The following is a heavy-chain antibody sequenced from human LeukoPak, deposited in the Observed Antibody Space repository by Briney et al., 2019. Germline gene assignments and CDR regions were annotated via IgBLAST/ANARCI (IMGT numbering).Heavy chain of an antibody. J-gene: IGHJ4*02. D-gene: IGHD1-26*01. CDR3: ARMGDIVGATFAFDY. CDR1: GGSISSYY. Sequence: PSETLSLTCTVSGGSISSYYWSWIRQPPGKGREWIGYIYYSGSTNYNPSLKSRVTISVDTSKNQFSLKLSSVTAADTAVYYCARMGDIVGATFAFDYWGQGTLVTVSS. V-gene: IGHV4-59*08. CDR2: IYYSGST.